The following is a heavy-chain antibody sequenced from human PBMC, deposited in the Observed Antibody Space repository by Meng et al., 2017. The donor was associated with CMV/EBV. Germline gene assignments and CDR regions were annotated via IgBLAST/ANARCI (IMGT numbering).Heavy chain of an antibody. Sequence: GSLRLSSTVSGGSISSSSYYWGWIRQPPGKGLEWIGGIYYSGSTYYNPSLKSRVTISVDTSKNQFSLKLSSVTAADTAVYYCARYPPKVLELQGFDPWGQGTLVTVSS. CDR2: IYYSGST. CDR1: GGSISSSSYY. V-gene: IGHV4-39*07. J-gene: IGHJ5*02. D-gene: IGHD1-7*01. CDR3: ARYPPKVLELQGFDP.